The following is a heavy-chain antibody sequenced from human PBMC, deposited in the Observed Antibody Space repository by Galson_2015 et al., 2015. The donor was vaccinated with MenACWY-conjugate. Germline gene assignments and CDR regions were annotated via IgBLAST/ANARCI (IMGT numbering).Heavy chain of an antibody. Sequence: SETLSLTCAVYGGSFSGYYWSWIRQPPGKGLGWIGEINHSGSTNYNPSLKSRVTISVDTSKNQFSLKLSSVTAADTAVYYCARIRVVVVPAASRSRVDYGMDVWGQGTTVTVSS. D-gene: IGHD2-2*01. CDR3: ARIRVVVVPAASRSRVDYGMDV. CDR2: INHSGST. V-gene: IGHV4-34*01. J-gene: IGHJ6*02. CDR1: GGSFSGYY.